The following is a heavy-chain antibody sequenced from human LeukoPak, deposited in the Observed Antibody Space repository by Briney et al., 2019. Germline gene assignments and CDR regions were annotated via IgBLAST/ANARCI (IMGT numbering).Heavy chain of an antibody. J-gene: IGHJ6*03. CDR2: IIPIFGTA. V-gene: IGHV1-69*13. CDR1: GGTFSSYA. CDR3: ARQPRGTATDYYYYYYMDV. D-gene: IGHD5-18*01. Sequence: GASVKVSCKASGGTFSSYAISWVRQAPGQGLEWMVGIIPIFGTANYAQKFQGRVTITADESTSTAYMELSSLRSEDTAVYYCARQPRGTATDYYYYYYMDVWGKGTTVTVSS.